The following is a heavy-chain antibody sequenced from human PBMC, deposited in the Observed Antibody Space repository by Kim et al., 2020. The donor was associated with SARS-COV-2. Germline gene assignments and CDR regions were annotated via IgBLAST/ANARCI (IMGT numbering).Heavy chain of an antibody. V-gene: IGHV4-59*01. CDR3: ARARVGIFGVVTHFDY. J-gene: IGHJ4*02. Sequence: YLKSRVTISVDTAKNQFSLKLSSVTAADTAVYYCARARVGIFGVVTHFDYWGQGTLVTVSS. D-gene: IGHD3-3*01.